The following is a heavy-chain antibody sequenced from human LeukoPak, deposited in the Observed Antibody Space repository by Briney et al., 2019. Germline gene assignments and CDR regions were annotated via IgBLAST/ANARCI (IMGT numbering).Heavy chain of an antibody. J-gene: IGHJ4*02. CDR2: IAYDGSRA. D-gene: IGHD1-14*01. V-gene: IGHV3-33*01. CDR1: GFTFGGYG. CDR3: TRYNNGHFDY. Sequence: PGRSLRLSCAGSGFTFGGYGMHWFRQTPGKGLEWVAVIAYDGSRAFYADSVKGRFTISRDNSKNTMSVQMDDLRAEDTAVYYCTRYNNGHFDYWGQGTLVTVSS.